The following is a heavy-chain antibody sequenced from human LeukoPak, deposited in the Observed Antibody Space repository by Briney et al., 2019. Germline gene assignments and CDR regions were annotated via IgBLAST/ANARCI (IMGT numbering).Heavy chain of an antibody. Sequence: SQTLSLTCTVSGGSISSGDYYWSWIRQPPGKGLEWIGYIHYSGSTYYNPSLKSRVTISVDTSKNQFSLKLSSVTAADTAVYYCARGVWSGYFDAFDIWGQGTMVTVSS. CDR1: GGSISSGDYY. V-gene: IGHV4-30-4*01. D-gene: IGHD3-3*01. J-gene: IGHJ3*02. CDR3: ARGVWSGYFDAFDI. CDR2: IHYSGST.